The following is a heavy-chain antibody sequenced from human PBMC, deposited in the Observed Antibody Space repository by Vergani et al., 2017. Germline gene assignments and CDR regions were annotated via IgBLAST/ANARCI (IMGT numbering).Heavy chain of an antibody. V-gene: IGHV1-18*01. CDR3: AREVQSPWVRGVLNWFDP. CDR2: ISVYNGNT. J-gene: IGHJ5*02. CDR1: GYTFTSYG. D-gene: IGHD3-10*01. Sequence: QVQLVQSGAEVKKPGASVKVSCKASGYTFTSYGISWVRQAPGQGLEWMGWISVYNGNTNYAQKRQGRVTMTTDTSTSTAYMELRSLRSDDTAVYYCAREVQSPWVRGVLNWFDPWGQGTLVTVSS.